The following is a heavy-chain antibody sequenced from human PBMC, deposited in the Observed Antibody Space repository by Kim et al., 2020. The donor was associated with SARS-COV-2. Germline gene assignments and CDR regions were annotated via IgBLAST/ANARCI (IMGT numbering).Heavy chain of an antibody. V-gene: IGHV4-31*03. Sequence: SETLSLTCTVSGGSISTGGYYWSWIRQHPGKGLEWIGYMYYSGSTYSNPSLNSRATISVDTSKNEFSLKVSSVTAAATAVYYCARGRIGELLAPFDYWG. CDR1: GGSISTGGYY. D-gene: IGHD3-10*01. CDR3: ARGRIGELLAPFDY. J-gene: IGHJ4*01. CDR2: MYYSGST.